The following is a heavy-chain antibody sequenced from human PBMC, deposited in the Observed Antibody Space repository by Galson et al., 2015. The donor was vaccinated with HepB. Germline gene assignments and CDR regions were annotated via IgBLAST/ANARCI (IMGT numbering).Heavy chain of an antibody. CDR1: GFIIRNYG. CDR2: INDDGRNT. D-gene: IGHD1-26*01. J-gene: IGHJ4*02. CDR3: TKGDGGYYEIDY. Sequence: SLRLSCAASGFIIRNYGMSWVRQAPGKGLEWVSTINDDGRNTHYADNVRGRFTISKDNSEHPLYLHMNSLRADDTAVYYCTKGDGGYYEIDYWGQGALVSVSS. V-gene: IGHV3-23*01.